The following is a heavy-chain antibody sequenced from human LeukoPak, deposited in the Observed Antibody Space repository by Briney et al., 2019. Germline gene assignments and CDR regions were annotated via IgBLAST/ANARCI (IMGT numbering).Heavy chain of an antibody. D-gene: IGHD3-10*01. J-gene: IGHJ4*02. CDR3: VKVAKYYYGSETYYFFEH. CDR2: INQDGTEK. CDR1: GFTFSSYS. Sequence: GGSLRLSCAASGFTFSSYSMSWVRQLPGKGLEWVANINQDGTEKYYVDSVKGRFTISRDNAKNSLDLQMNSLRVEDTGIYYCVKVAKYYYGSETYYFFEHWGQGTPVTASS. V-gene: IGHV3-7*01.